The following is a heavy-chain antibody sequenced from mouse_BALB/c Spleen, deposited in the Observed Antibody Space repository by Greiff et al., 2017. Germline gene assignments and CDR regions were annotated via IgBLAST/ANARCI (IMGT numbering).Heavy chain of an antibody. V-gene: IGHV1-5*01. CDR3: TKGITTLWFAY. J-gene: IGHJ3*01. D-gene: IGHD2-4*01. CDR2: IYPGNSDT. CDR1: GYSFTSYW. Sequence: SGTVLARPGASVKMSCKASGYSFTSYWMHWVKQRPGQGLEWIGAIYPGNSDTSYNQKFKGKAKLTAVTSASTAYMELSSLTNEDSAVYYCTKGITTLWFAYWGQGTLVTVSA.